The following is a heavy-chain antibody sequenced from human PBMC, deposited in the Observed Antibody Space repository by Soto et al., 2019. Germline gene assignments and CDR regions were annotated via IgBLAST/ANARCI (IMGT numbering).Heavy chain of an antibody. J-gene: IGHJ6*02. CDR3: ASGNCSSTSCSYYYYGMDV. V-gene: IGHV1-3*01. CDR1: GYTFTSYA. Sequence: QVQLVQSGAEVKKPGASVKVSCKASGYTFTSYAMHWVRQAPGQRLEWMGWRNSGNGNTKYSQKLQGRVTITRDTSASTAYMERSSLRAEDTAVYYWASGNCSSTSCSYYYYGMDVWGQGTTVTVSS. CDR2: RNSGNGNT. D-gene: IGHD2-2*01.